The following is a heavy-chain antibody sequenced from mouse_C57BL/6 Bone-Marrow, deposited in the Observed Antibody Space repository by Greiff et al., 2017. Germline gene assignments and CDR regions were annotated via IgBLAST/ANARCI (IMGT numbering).Heavy chain of an antibody. CDR2: ISDGGSYT. CDR3: ARGLNWPGAIDY. Sequence: EVQLVESGGGLVKPGGSLKLSCAASGFTFSSYALSWFRQTPEKRLVGVATISDGGSYTYYPDNVKGRFTISRAKAKNNLYLQMSHLKSEDTAMYYCARGLNWPGAIDYWGQGTSVTVSS. D-gene: IGHD4-1*01. J-gene: IGHJ4*01. V-gene: IGHV5-4*01. CDR1: GFTFSSYA.